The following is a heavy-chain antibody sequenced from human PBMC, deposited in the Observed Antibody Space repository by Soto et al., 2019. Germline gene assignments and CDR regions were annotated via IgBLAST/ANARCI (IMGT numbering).Heavy chain of an antibody. D-gene: IGHD1-20*01. V-gene: IGHV3-23*01. CDR1: GFTFRSYA. CDR3: AKAKNDYNWDNRPPFDY. J-gene: IGHJ4*02. Sequence: GGSLRLSCAASGFTFRSYAMTWIRQAPGKGLEWVSLISANDVGTYYAESVKTRFTISTDQSRNTVYLQMDSLRADDTAIYYCAKAKNDYNWDNRPPFDYWGQGTLVTVSS. CDR2: ISANDVGT.